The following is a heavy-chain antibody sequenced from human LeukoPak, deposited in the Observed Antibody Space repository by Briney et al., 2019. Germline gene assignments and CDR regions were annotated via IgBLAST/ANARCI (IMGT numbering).Heavy chain of an antibody. V-gene: IGHV4-34*01. Sequence: PSETLSLTCAVYGGSFSGYYWSWIRQPLGKGLEWIGEINHSGSTNYNPSLKSRVTISVDTSKNQFSLKLSSVTAADTAVYYCARGARSSVYDSSGYYYSGYGYWGQGTLVTVSS. CDR2: INHSGST. J-gene: IGHJ4*02. D-gene: IGHD3-22*01. CDR3: ARGARSSVYDSSGYYYSGYGY. CDR1: GGSFSGYY.